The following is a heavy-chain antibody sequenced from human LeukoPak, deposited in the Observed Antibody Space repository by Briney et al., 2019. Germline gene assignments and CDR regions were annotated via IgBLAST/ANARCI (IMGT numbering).Heavy chain of an antibody. CDR1: GYTFTSYG. CDR3: ARADYGDPRGGFDY. CDR2: ISAYNGNT. J-gene: IGHJ4*02. V-gene: IGHV1-18*01. D-gene: IGHD4-17*01. Sequence: GASVKVSCKASGYTFTSYGISWVRQAPGQGLEWMGWISAYNGNTNYAQKVQDRVTMTTDTSTSTAYMELRSLTSDDTAVYYCARADYGDPRGGFDYWGQGTLVTVSS.